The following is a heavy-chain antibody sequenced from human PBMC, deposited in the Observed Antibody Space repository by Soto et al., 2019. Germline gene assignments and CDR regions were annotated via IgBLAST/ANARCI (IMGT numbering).Heavy chain of an antibody. CDR1: GGSVTSSTSS. D-gene: IGHD3-9*01. V-gene: IGHV4-39*01. Sequence: QVQLQESGPGLVNPSETLSLTCTVSGGSVTSSTSSWAWVRQPPGKGLHWIGTIFYGHGTYYNPSRESRVTISLDTSKIQFSLELTSVTAAGTAVYYCARQPTGYPNWFDAWGRGILVIVSS. J-gene: IGHJ5*02. CDR2: IFYGHGT. CDR3: ARQPTGYPNWFDA.